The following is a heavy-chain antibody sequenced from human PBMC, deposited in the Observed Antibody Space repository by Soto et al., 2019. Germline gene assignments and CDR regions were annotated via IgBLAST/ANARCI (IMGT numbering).Heavy chain of an antibody. J-gene: IGHJ4*02. D-gene: IGHD2-21*02. V-gene: IGHV4-31*03. CDR1: GGSISSGGYY. Sequence: KTSETLSLTCTVSGGSISSGGYYWSWIRQHPGKGLEWIGYIYYSGSTYYNPSLKSRVTISVDTSKNQFSLKLSSVTAADTAVYYCARVFPSYCGGDCSYFDSWGQGTLVTVSS. CDR3: ARVFPSYCGGDCSYFDS. CDR2: IYYSGST.